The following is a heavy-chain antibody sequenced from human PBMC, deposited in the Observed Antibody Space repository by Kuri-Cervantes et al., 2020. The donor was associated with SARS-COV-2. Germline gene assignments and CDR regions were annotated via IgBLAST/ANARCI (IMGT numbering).Heavy chain of an antibody. V-gene: IGHV3-23*01. J-gene: IGHJ5*02. D-gene: IGHD5-12*01. CDR3: AELTLFSGAYGA. CDR1: RFLFGKYD. CDR2: ISGSGETT. Sequence: GGSLRLSCAGSRFLFGKYDMTWVRQAPGKGLEWVSSISGSGETTYYADSVKGRFSISRDNSKNMLFLQMNSLTAEDTAVYYCAELTLFSGAYGAWGQGTLVTVAS.